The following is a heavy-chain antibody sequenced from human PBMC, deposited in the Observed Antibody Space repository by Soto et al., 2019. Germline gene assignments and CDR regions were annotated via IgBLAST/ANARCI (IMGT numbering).Heavy chain of an antibody. CDR3: ARLDDSSGYYFDY. D-gene: IGHD3-22*01. J-gene: IGHJ4*02. Sequence: ASVKVYCKASGYTFTGYYMHWVRQAPGQGLEWMGWINPNSGGTNYAQKFQGRVTMTRDTSISTAYMELSRLRSDDTAVYYCARLDDSSGYYFDYWGQGTLVTVSS. CDR1: GYTFTGYY. V-gene: IGHV1-2*02. CDR2: INPNSGGT.